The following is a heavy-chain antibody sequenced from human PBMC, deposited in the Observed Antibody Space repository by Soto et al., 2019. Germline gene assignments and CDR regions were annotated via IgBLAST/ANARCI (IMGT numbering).Heavy chain of an antibody. CDR1: GDSVSSNSAA. Sequence: SQTLSLTCAISGDSVSSNSAAWNWIRQSPSRGLEWLGRTYYRSKWYNDYAVSVKSRITINPDTSKNQFSLQLNSVTPEDTAVYYCARESPQRAYCSGGSCYSPRARGWFDPWGQGTLVTVSS. J-gene: IGHJ5*02. V-gene: IGHV6-1*01. D-gene: IGHD2-15*01. CDR3: ARESPQRAYCSGGSCYSPRARGWFDP. CDR2: TYYRSKWYN.